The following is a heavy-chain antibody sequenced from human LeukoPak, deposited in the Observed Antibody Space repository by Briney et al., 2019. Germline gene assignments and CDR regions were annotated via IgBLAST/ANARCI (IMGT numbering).Heavy chain of an antibody. CDR2: IWHDGSVL. D-gene: IGHD3-10*01. J-gene: IGHJ4*02. V-gene: IGHV3-33*01. CDR3: ARDRGQDDPIDI. Sequence: GGSLRLSCAASGFTLRSYGMHWVRQAPGEGLEWVAVIWHDGSVLDYSESVKGRFTVSRDNRKNTLYLQMDSLRVEDTAVYYCARDRGQDDPIDIWGQGTLVIVSS. CDR1: GFTLRSYG.